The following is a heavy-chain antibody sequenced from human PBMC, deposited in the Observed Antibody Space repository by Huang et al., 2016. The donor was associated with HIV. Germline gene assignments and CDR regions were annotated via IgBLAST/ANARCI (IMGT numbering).Heavy chain of an antibody. CDR1: GYTFFTYS. CDR3: ARFRGPQVTLNWLDP. CDR2: VSTYNRHT. Sequence: QVQLVQSGPEMKKPGASVNVSCKASGYTFFTYSISWVRQAPGQGLEWMGGVSTYNRHTNYAQKFQGRLTLTTDVSTSSAYMELKNLRSDDTAVYYCARFRGPQVTLNWLDPLGQGTLVTVSS. D-gene: IGHD3-10*01. V-gene: IGHV1-18*01. J-gene: IGHJ5*02.